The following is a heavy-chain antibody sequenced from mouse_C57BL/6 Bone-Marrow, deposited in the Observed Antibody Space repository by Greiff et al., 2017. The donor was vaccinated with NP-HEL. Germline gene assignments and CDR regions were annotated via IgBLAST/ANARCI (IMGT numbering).Heavy chain of an antibody. V-gene: IGHV1-82*01. CDR3: ARERLGQYFDV. J-gene: IGHJ1*03. D-gene: IGHD4-1*01. Sequence: QVQLQQSGPELVKPGASVKISCKASGYAFSSSWMNWVKQRPGKGLEWIGRIYPGDGDTNYNGKFKGKATLTADKSSSTAYMQLSSLTSEDSAVYFCARERLGQYFDVWGTGTTVTVSS. CDR2: IYPGDGDT. CDR1: GYAFSSSW.